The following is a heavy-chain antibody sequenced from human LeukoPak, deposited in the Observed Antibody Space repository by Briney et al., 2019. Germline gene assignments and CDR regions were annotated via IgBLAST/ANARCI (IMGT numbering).Heavy chain of an antibody. CDR2: IYSGGST. CDR3: ARDGAQYYGMDV. J-gene: IGHJ6*01. Sequence: GGPLRLSCAPSGFTLSSNYMSWVRQAPAKGLEWVSVIYSGGSTYYADSVKGRFTISRDNSKNTLYLQMNSLRAEDTAVYYCARDGAQYYGMDVWGKGPRSPSPQ. V-gene: IGHV3-53*01. CDR1: GFTLSSNY.